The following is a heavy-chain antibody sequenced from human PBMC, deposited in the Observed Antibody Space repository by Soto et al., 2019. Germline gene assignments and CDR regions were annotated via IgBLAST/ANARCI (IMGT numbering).Heavy chain of an antibody. D-gene: IGHD3-10*01. V-gene: IGHV3-33*01. CDR1: GFTFSSYG. J-gene: IGHJ6*02. Sequence: QVQLVESGGGVVQPGRSLRLSCAASGFTFSSYGMHWVRQAPGKGLEWVAVIWYDGSNKYYADSVKGRFTISRDNSKNTLYLQMNSLRAEDTAVYYCARVLRWFGEAYGMDVWGQGTTVTVSS. CDR3: ARVLRWFGEAYGMDV. CDR2: IWYDGSNK.